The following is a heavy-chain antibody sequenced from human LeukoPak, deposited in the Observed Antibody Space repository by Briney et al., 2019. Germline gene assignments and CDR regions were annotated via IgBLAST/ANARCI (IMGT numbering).Heavy chain of an antibody. CDR1: GGSISSGSYY. D-gene: IGHD1-14*01. V-gene: IGHV4-61*02. Sequence: SQTLSLTCTVSGGSISSGSYYWSWIRQPAGKGLEWIGRIYTGGSTNYNPSLKSRVTISVDTSKNQFSLKLSSVTAADTAVYYCASGTRRGKLDYWGQGTLVTVSS. CDR3: ASGTRRGKLDY. J-gene: IGHJ4*02. CDR2: IYTGGST.